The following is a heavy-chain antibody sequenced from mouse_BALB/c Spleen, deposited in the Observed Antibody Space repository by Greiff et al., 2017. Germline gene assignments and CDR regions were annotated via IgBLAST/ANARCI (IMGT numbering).Heavy chain of an antibody. CDR3: ARSEYGNPFAY. J-gene: IGHJ3*01. D-gene: IGHD2-10*02. CDR1: GFNIKDTY. CDR2: IYPANGNT. Sequence: VQLQQSGAELVKPGASVKLSCTASGFNIKDTYMHWVKQRPEQCLEWIGSIYPANGNTKYDPKFQGKATITADTSSNTAYLQLSSLTSEDTAVYYCARSEYGNPFAYWGQGTLVTVSA. V-gene: IGHV14-3*02.